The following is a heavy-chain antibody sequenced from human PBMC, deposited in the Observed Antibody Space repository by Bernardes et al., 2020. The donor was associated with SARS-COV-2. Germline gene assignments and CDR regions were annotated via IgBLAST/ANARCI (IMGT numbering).Heavy chain of an antibody. V-gene: IGHV3-33*08. CDR3: ARAPRYCSAGTCYGAFDI. J-gene: IGHJ3*02. CDR2: VWYDGSNK. D-gene: IGHD2-15*01. CDR1: GITFRSHA. Sequence: GGSLRLSCTSSGITFRSHAMSWVRQGPGKGLEWVAVVWYDGSNKYFVDSVKGRFTLSRDTSKNTVYLQMNSLRAEDTAVYYCARAPRYCSAGTCYGAFDIWGLGTMVTVSS.